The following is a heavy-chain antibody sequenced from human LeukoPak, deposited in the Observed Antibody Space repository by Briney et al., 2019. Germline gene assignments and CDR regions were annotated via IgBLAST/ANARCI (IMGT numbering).Heavy chain of an antibody. D-gene: IGHD4-11*01. V-gene: IGHV3-53*01. CDR1: GFTVITND. CDR3: AKSSFAGFSSYLHDY. J-gene: IGHJ4*02. CDR2: LYSDGNT. Sequence: GGSLRLSCAASGFTVITNDMTWVRQAPGKGLEWVSVLYSDGNTKYADSVQGRFTISRDNSKNTLYLQMNSLRAEDTAVYYCAKSSFAGFSSYLHDYWGQGTLVTVSS.